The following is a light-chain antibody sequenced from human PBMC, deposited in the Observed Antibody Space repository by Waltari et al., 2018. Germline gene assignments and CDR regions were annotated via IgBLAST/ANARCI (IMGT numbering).Light chain of an antibody. CDR3: EQYYSRPWT. Sequence: EIVMTQSPATLSMSPGERVTLSCRASQSVSSNLAWYQQKPGQAPRLLIYDSYTRAPGIPARFSGSGSGTEFTLTISSLKSEDFAVYYCEQYYSRPWTFGQGTRVE. J-gene: IGKJ1*01. CDR1: QSVSSN. V-gene: IGKV3D-15*01. CDR2: DSY.